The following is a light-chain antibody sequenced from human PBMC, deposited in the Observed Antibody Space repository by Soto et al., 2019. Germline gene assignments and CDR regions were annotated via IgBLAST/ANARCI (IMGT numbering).Light chain of an antibody. CDR2: GAS. CDR1: QSVSSN. CDR3: HQYNHWLT. Sequence: EVVMTQSPATLSVSPGERATLSCRASQSVSSNLAWYQQKPGQAPRLLIYGASTRASGIPARFSVSGSGTEFTLTISSLQSEDSAVYYCHQYNHWLTFGGGTKVEIK. V-gene: IGKV3-15*01. J-gene: IGKJ4*01.